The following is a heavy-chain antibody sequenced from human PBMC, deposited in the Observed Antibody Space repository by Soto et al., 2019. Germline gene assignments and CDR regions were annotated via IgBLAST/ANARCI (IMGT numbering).Heavy chain of an antibody. Sequence: GGSLRLSCAASGFTFSSYGMHWVRQAPGKGLEWVAVIWYDGSNKYYADSVKGRFTISRDNSKNTLYLQMNSLRAEDTAVYSSARRDRVNWNYYYYYGMDVWGQGSTGTV. J-gene: IGHJ6*01. D-gene: IGHD1-1*01. V-gene: IGHV3-33*01. CDR3: ARRDRVNWNYYYYYGMDV. CDR1: GFTFSSYG. CDR2: IWYDGSNK.